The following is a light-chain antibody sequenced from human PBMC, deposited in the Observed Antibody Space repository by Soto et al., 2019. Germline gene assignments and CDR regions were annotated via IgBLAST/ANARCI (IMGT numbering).Light chain of an antibody. Sequence: QSALTQPASVSGSPGQSITISCTGTSSDVGGYNYVSWYQQHPGKVPKLMIYDVSNRPSGVSNRFSGSKSGNTASLTISGLQAEDEAEYYCTSYTSNSTPVVFGGGTKVTVL. CDR2: DVS. V-gene: IGLV2-14*01. CDR1: SSDVGGYNY. CDR3: TSYTSNSTPVV. J-gene: IGLJ2*01.